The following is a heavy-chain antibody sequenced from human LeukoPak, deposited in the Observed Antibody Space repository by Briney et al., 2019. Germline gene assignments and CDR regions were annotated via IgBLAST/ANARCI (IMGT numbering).Heavy chain of an antibody. CDR1: GFTVSSNY. D-gene: IGHD4-17*01. Sequence: GGSLRLSCAASGFTVSSNYMSWVRQAPGKGLEWVSVIYSGGSTYYADSVKGRFTIPRDNSKNTLYLQMNSLRAEDTAVYYCARDLGVTVTPGFDYWGQGTLVTVSS. CDR3: ARDLGVTVTPGFDY. V-gene: IGHV3-53*01. CDR2: IYSGGST. J-gene: IGHJ4*02.